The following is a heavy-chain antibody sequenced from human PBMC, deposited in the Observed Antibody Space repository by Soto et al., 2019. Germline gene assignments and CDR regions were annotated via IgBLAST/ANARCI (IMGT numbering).Heavy chain of an antibody. D-gene: IGHD5-18*01. J-gene: IGHJ3*01. CDR2: IYDSGIT. Sequence: QVQLQESGPGLWKPSQTLPLACPASGGPFGSGEIYSSWFGRPPGKGLEWIGYIYDSGITNYTPSLKGRVTMSLDRSNNQVSLKLSSVTAADTAVYFCARDVAHGYTENVWGQGTMVTVSS. V-gene: IGHV4-30-4*01. CDR3: ARDVAHGYTENV. CDR1: GGPFGSGEIY.